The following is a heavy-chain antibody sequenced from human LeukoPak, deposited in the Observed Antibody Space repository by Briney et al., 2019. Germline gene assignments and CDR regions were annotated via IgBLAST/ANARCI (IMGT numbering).Heavy chain of an antibody. CDR1: GFTVSTNH. CDR2: INDVDTP. J-gene: IGHJ4*02. CDR3: ARDMVHSSGAFDS. Sequence: GGSLRLSCAVSGFTVSTNHMTWVRQAPGKGLEWVSAINDVDTPYYPDTVRGRFTISRDSANNSLYLQMKRLRAEETAVYYCARDMVHSSGAFDSWGQGTLVTV. D-gene: IGHD3-22*01. V-gene: IGHV3-53*01.